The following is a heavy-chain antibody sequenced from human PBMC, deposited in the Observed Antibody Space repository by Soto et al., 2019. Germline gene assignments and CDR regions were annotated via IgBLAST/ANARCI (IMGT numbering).Heavy chain of an antibody. CDR2: IYYSGST. D-gene: IGHD2-8*01. J-gene: IGHJ3*02. Sequence: SETLSLTCTVSGGSISSSSYYWGWIRQPPGKGLEWIGSIYYSGSTNYNPSLKSRVTISVDTSKNQFSLKLSSVTAADTAVYYCARVIVLVVYERVHAFDIWGQGTMVTVSS. CDR1: GGSISSSSYY. V-gene: IGHV4-39*07. CDR3: ARVIVLVVYERVHAFDI.